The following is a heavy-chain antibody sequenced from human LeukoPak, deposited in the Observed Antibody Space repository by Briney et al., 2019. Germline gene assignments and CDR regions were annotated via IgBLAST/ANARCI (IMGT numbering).Heavy chain of an antibody. CDR3: GKKKYSSGWDGFDV. J-gene: IGHJ3*01. Sequence: GRSLRLSCTASGFTFSDHAMNWVRQAPGKGLEWVSLIRGSSHFVSYVDSVKGRFTISRDNSKNTLYLQMNSLGAEDTAVYYCGKKKYSSGWDGFDVWGQGTLVTVSS. D-gene: IGHD6-19*01. CDR2: IRGSSHFV. CDR1: GFTFSDHA. V-gene: IGHV3-23*01.